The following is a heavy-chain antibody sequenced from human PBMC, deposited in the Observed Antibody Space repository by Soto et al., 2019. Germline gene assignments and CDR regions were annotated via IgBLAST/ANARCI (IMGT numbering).Heavy chain of an antibody. CDR3: ARDLGADYYYYGMDV. J-gene: IGHJ6*02. V-gene: IGHV3-30-3*01. D-gene: IGHD1-26*01. CDR2: ISYDGSNK. CDR1: GFTFSSYA. Sequence: GGSLRLSCAASGFTFSSYAMHWVRQAPGKGLEWVAVISYDGSNKYYADSVKGRFTISRDNSKNTLYLQMNSLRAEDTVVYYCARDLGADYYYYGMDVWGQGTTVTVSS.